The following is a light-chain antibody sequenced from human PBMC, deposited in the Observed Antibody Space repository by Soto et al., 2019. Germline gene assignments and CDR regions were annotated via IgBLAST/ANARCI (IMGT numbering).Light chain of an antibody. V-gene: IGKV3-20*01. J-gene: IGKJ1*01. CDR2: GAS. CDR3: QQYDTSPRT. CDR1: QSVSSNY. Sequence: EIVLTQSPGTLSLSPGERATLSCRASQSVSSNYLAWYQQKRGQAPRLLIYGASSRATGIPTRFSGSGYGTGFRLTISRREPEDFAVYYCQQYDTSPRTFGQVTKVEI.